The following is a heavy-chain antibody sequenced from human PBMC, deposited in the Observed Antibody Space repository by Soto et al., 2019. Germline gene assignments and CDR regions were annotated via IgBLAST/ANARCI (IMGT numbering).Heavy chain of an antibody. Sequence: EVQLLESGGGLVQPGGSLRLSCAASGFTFSSNAMTWVRQAAGKGLEWVSETSSSGGATYYADSVRGRFNTSRDNSKNTLYLQMNSLRVEDTAVYYCAKDAGSGNYGPEYWGQGTLVTVSS. J-gene: IGHJ4*02. V-gene: IGHV3-23*01. CDR3: AKDAGSGNYGPEY. D-gene: IGHD3-10*01. CDR2: TSSSGGAT. CDR1: GFTFSSNA.